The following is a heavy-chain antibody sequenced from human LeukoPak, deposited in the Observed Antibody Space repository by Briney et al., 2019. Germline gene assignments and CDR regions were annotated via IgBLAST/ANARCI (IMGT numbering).Heavy chain of an antibody. J-gene: IGHJ4*02. CDR3: ARLISFSSGWYYFDY. CDR1: GYTFTGYY. D-gene: IGHD6-19*01. CDR2: INPNSGGT. V-gene: IGHV1-2*02. Sequence: ASVKVSCKASGYTFTGYYMHWVRQAPGQGLEWMGWINPNSGGTNYAQKFQGRVTMTRDTSISTAYMELSRLRSDDTAVYYCARLISFSSGWYYFDYWAREPWSPSPQ.